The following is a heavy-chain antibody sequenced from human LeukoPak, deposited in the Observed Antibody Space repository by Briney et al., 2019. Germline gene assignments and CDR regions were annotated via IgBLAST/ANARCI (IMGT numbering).Heavy chain of an antibody. V-gene: IGHV1-69*13. CDR3: ARAPNYGDYEWFDP. D-gene: IGHD4-17*01. CDR2: IIPIFGTA. Sequence: SVKVSCKASGGTFSSHAISWVRQAPGQGLEWMGGIIPIFGTANYAQKFQGRVTITADESTSTAYMELSSLRSEDTAVYYCARAPNYGDYEWFDPWGQGTLVTVSS. J-gene: IGHJ5*02. CDR1: GGTFSSHA.